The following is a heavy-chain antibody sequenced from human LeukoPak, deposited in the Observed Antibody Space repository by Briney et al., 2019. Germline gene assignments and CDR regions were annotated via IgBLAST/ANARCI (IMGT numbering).Heavy chain of an antibody. Sequence: EGSLRLSCAASGFTFSSYWMHWVRQAPGRGLVWVSRINTDGSSVSHADSVKGRFTISRDNAKDTLYLQMNSLRVEDTAVYYCARVKDIAVAGSPDYWAQGTLVTVSS. CDR1: GFTFSSYW. CDR2: INTDGSSV. CDR3: ARVKDIAVAGSPDY. J-gene: IGHJ4*02. V-gene: IGHV3-74*01. D-gene: IGHD6-19*01.